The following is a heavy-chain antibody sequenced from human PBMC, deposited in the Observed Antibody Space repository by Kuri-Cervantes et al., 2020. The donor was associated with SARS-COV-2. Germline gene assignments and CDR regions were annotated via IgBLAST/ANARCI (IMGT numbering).Heavy chain of an antibody. CDR2: IRYDGSND. Sequence: GGSLRLSCAASGLTFSSTGMYWVRQAPGKGLEWVAFIRYDGSNDYYADSVKGRVTISRDNSKNMLYLQMNSLRPEDTALYYCARGFLEWLDYWGQGTLVTVSS. V-gene: IGHV3-30*02. D-gene: IGHD3-3*01. CDR1: GLTFSSTG. J-gene: IGHJ4*02. CDR3: ARGFLEWLDY.